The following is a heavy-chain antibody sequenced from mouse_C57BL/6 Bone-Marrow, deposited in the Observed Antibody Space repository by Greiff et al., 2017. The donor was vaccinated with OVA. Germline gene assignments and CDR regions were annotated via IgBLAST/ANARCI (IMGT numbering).Heavy chain of an antibody. V-gene: IGHV1-81*01. D-gene: IGHD4-1*01. CDR1: GYTFTSYG. CDR3: ARSGNWDEDY. CDR2: IYPRSGNT. Sequence: QVQLQQSGAELMKPGASVKLSCKASGYTFTSYGISWVKQRTGQGLEWIGEIYPRSGNTYYNEKFKGKATLTADKSSSTAYMELRSLTSEDSAVYFCARSGNWDEDYWGQGTTLTVSS. J-gene: IGHJ2*01.